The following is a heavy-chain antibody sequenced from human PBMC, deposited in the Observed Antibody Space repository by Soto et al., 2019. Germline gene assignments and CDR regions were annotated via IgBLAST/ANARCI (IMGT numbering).Heavy chain of an antibody. CDR1: GGTFSSYA. CDR3: ACGSSYYYYYGMDV. D-gene: IGHD6-6*01. V-gene: IGHV1-69*13. Sequence: ASVKVSCKASGGTFSSYAISWVRQAPGQGLEWMGGIIPIFGTANYAQKFQGRVTITADESTSTAYMELSSLRSEDTAVYYCACGSSYYYYYGMDVWGQGTTVTVSS. CDR2: IIPIFGTA. J-gene: IGHJ6*02.